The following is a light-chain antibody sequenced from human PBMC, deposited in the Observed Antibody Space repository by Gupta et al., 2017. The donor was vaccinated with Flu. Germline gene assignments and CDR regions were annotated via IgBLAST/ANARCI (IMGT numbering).Light chain of an antibody. J-gene: IGLJ3*02. Sequence: GSVSTSYYSICFQQTPAKAPRRLSYITNTRSSGVPYRFSGSLLGNKAALTFAGVQADDESDYYCVLYRGSGSWVFVGGTKLTVL. CDR1: GSVSTSYY. V-gene: IGLV8-61*01. CDR3: VLYRGSGSWV. CDR2: ITN.